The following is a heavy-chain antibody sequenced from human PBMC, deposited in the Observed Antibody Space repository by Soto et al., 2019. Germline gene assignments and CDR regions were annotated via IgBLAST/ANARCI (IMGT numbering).Heavy chain of an antibody. Sequence: GGSLRLSCAASGFTFSSYGMHWVRQAPGKGLEWVAVISYDGSNKYYADSVKGRFTISRDNSKNTLYLQMNSLRAEDTAVYYCAKDGADSGFDYWGQGTLVTVSS. J-gene: IGHJ4*02. CDR1: GFTFSSYG. D-gene: IGHD3-10*01. V-gene: IGHV3-30*18. CDR2: ISYDGSNK. CDR3: AKDGADSGFDY.